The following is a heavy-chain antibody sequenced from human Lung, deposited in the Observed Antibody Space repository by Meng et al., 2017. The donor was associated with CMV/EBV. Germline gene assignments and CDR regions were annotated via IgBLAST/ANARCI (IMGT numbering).Heavy chain of an antibody. J-gene: IGHJ6*02. CDR2: INPDSGDT. D-gene: IGHD3-10*01. Sequence: ASXXVSXKASGYTFTGYNMHWVRQAPGQGLEWMGWINPDSGDTRYAEKFQGRVTLTRDTSITTAYMELSRLKSDDTAVFFCARLFHTSLGTNYYYGMDVWXQGTXVTGAS. CDR1: GYTFTGYN. CDR3: ARLFHTSLGTNYYYGMDV. V-gene: IGHV1-2*02.